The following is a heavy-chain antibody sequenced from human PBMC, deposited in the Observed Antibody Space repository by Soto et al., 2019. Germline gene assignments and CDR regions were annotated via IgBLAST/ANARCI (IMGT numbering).Heavy chain of an antibody. CDR3: ATTVLGPKIFGVNVDH. Sequence: QVQLQESGPGLVKPSETLSLTCTVSGGSISSYYWSWIRQPAGKGLERIGRIYGSGSTNYNPSFKRRVTMSVDTSKNQCSLKMSSVTAADTAVYYCATTVLGPKIFGVNVDHWGQGSLVTVS. CDR2: IYGSGST. D-gene: IGHD3-3*01. J-gene: IGHJ4*02. CDR1: GGSISSYY. V-gene: IGHV4-4*07.